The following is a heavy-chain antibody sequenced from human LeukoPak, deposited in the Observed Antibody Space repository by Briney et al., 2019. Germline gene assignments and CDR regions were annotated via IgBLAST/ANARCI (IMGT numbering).Heavy chain of an antibody. CDR2: IYSGGST. D-gene: IGHD1-26*01. J-gene: IGHJ3*02. V-gene: IGHV3-53*01. CDR3: AKDRGGSYYDDAFDI. CDR1: GFTVSSNY. Sequence: TGGSLRLSCAASGFTVSSNYMSWVRQAPGKGLEWVSVIYSGGSTYYADSVKGRFTISRDNSKNTLYLQMNSLRAEDTAVYYCAKDRGGSYYDDAFDIWGQGTMVTVSS.